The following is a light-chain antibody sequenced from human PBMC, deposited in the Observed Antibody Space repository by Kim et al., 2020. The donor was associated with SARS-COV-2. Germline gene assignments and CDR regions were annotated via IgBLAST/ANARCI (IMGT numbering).Light chain of an antibody. Sequence: WSPGKSATLTCRASQSVSSSYLAGYQKKPGQAPRLLIYGASSRATGIPDRFSGSGSGTDFTLTISRLEPEDFAVYYCQQYGSSPYTFGQGTKLEI. CDR3: QQYGSSPYT. J-gene: IGKJ2*01. CDR2: GAS. V-gene: IGKV3-20*01. CDR1: QSVSSSY.